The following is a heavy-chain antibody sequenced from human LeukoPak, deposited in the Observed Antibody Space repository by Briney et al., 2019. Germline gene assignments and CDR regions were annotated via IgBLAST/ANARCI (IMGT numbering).Heavy chain of an antibody. CDR1: GYTFTSYG. Sequence: GASVKVSCKASGYTFTSYGISWVRQAPGQGLEWMGWISAYNGNTNYAQKLQGRVTMTTDTSTSTAYMELRSLRSDDTAVYYCARLSRGWELLRGYFQHWGQGTLVTVSS. D-gene: IGHD1-26*01. CDR2: ISAYNGNT. J-gene: IGHJ1*01. CDR3: ARLSRGWELLRGYFQH. V-gene: IGHV1-18*01.